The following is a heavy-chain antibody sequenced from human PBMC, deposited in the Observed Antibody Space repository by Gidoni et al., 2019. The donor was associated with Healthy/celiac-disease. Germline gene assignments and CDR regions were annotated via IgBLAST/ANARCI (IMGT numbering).Heavy chain of an antibody. J-gene: IGHJ4*02. D-gene: IGHD2-21*01. CDR1: GFTFSSYS. CDR2: ISSSSSYI. CDR3: ARVIRGSYGGDDY. Sequence: EVQLVESGGGLVKPGGSLRLSCAASGFTFSSYSMNWVRQAPGKGLEWVSSISSSSSYIYYADSVKGRFTISRDNAKNSLYLQMNSLRAEDTAVYYCARVIRGSYGGDDYWGQGTLVTVSS. V-gene: IGHV3-21*01.